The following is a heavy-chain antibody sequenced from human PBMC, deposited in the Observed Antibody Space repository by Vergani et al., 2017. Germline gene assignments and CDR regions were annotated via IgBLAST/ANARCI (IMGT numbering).Heavy chain of an antibody. CDR1: GGSISSGGYY. D-gene: IGHD3-22*01. Sequence: QVQLQESGPGLVKPSQTLSLTCTVSGGSISSGGYYWSWLRQHPGKGLEWIGYIYYSGSTYYNPSLKSRVTISVDTSKNQFSLKLSSVTAADTAVYYCARVDYYDSSGYYSFQHWGQGTLVTVSS. CDR2: IYYSGST. V-gene: IGHV4-31*03. J-gene: IGHJ1*01. CDR3: ARVDYYDSSGYYSFQH.